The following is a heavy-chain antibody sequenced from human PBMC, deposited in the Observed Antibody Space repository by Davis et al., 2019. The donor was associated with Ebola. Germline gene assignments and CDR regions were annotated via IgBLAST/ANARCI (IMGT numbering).Heavy chain of an antibody. D-gene: IGHD3-9*01. Sequence: PGGSLRLSCVTSGFTFYRYEMNWVRQAPGKGLEWVSFISASGSPIYYAASLNGPFTISRDTARNSVHLQMDSLRAEDTAIYYCARGPLTALDYWGQGTLVTVSS. CDR1: GFTFYRYE. CDR2: ISASGSPI. V-gene: IGHV3-48*03. CDR3: ARGPLTALDY. J-gene: IGHJ4*02.